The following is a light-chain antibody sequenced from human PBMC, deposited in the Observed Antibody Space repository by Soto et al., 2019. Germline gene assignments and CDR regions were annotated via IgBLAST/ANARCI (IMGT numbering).Light chain of an antibody. V-gene: IGLV2-8*01. CDR2: EVS. Sequence: QSALTQPPSASGSPGQSVTISCTGTSSDVGGYNYVSWYQQHPGKAPKLMIYEVSKRPSGVPDRFSGSKSGNTASLTVSGLQDEDEADYDFSSYAGRNNVVFGGGTKLTVL. CDR1: SSDVGGYNY. CDR3: SSYAGRNNVV. J-gene: IGLJ2*01.